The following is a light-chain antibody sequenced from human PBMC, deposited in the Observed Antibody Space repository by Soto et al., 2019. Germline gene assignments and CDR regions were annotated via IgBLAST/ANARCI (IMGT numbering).Light chain of an antibody. Sequence: QSALTQPASVAGSPGHSITITCTGTSSDVGGYNYVSWYQQHPGKAPKLMIYDVSNRPSGVSNRFSGSKSGNTASLTISGLQVEDEAAYYCSLYTSSYPLVLGGGTKLTVL. V-gene: IGLV2-14*01. J-gene: IGLJ2*01. CDR2: DVS. CDR1: SSDVGGYNY. CDR3: SLYTSSYPLV.